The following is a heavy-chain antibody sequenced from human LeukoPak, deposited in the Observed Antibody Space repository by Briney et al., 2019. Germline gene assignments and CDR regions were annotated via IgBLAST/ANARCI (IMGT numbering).Heavy chain of an antibody. CDR1: SGSLGSYY. Sequence: SETLSLTCTVSSGSLGSYYWNWLRQPAGKGLEWIGHIYTSGSTNYDPSLKSRVTMSVDTSKNQFSLKLNSVTAADTAFYYCAREYSSSSGKALDYWGQGTLVTVSS. CDR2: IYTSGST. V-gene: IGHV4-4*07. D-gene: IGHD6-6*01. J-gene: IGHJ4*02. CDR3: AREYSSSSGKALDY.